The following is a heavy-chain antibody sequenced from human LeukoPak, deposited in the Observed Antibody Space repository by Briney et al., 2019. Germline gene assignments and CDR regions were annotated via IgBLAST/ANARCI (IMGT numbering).Heavy chain of an antibody. V-gene: IGHV3-23*01. CDR2: ISGSGGST. CDR1: GFTLSNYA. CDR3: AAGYTTGWYVRYFDY. Sequence: GASLRLSCVASGFTLSNYAMSWVRQAPGKGLEWVSSISGSGGSTYQAENVKGRFTISRDNSKNTLYLQMNSLRDEDTAIYYCAAGYTTGWYVRYFDYWGQATLVTVSS. J-gene: IGHJ4*02. D-gene: IGHD6-19*01.